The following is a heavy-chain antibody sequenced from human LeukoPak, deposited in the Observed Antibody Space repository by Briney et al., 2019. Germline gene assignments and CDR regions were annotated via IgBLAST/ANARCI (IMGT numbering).Heavy chain of an antibody. CDR2: IYYSGST. D-gene: IGHD2-2*03. V-gene: IGHV4-39*01. J-gene: IGHJ1*01. CDR1: GGSISSSSYY. CDR3: ARLDIVVVPAASAEYFQH. Sequence: SETLSLTCTVSGGSISSSSYYWGWIRPPPGKGLEWIGSIYYSGSTYYNPSLKSRVTISVDTSKNQFSLKLSSVTAADTAVYYCARLDIVVVPAASAEYFQHWGQGTLVTVSS.